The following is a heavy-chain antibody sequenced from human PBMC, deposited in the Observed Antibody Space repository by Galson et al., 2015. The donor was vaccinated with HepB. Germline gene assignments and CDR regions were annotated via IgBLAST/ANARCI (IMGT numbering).Heavy chain of an antibody. CDR1: GITVSSNY. Sequence: SLRLSCAASGITVSSNYMSWVRQAPGKGLEWVSVIYSGGSTYYADSVKGRFTISRDNSKNALYLQMNSLRAEDTAVYYCARTRYSYYDGSGYLDDFDIWGQGTMVIVSS. CDR3: ARTRYSYYDGSGYLDDFDI. D-gene: IGHD3-22*01. CDR2: IYSGGST. V-gene: IGHV3-66*01. J-gene: IGHJ3*02.